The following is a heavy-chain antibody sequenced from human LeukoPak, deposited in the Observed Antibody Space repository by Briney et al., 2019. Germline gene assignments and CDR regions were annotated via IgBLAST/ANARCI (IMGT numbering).Heavy chain of an antibody. J-gene: IGHJ4*02. CDR2: VNLQGST. Sequence: GSLRLSCAASGITLSTYWMSWVRQPPGKGLEWIGEVNLQGSTNYNPSLMGRVAISVDTSENHVSLQLTSVTAADTAVYYCAREGGPYRPLDYSGQGTLVTVS. D-gene: IGHD3-16*01. CDR1: GITLSTYW. CDR3: AREGGPYRPLDY. V-gene: IGHV4-4*02.